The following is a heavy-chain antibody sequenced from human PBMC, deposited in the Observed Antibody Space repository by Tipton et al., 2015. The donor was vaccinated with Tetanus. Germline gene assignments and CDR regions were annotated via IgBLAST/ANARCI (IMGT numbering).Heavy chain of an antibody. D-gene: IGHD5-12*01. V-gene: IGHV3-23*03. CDR3: AKARQGLRCCFDY. CDR1: GFTFSSYA. J-gene: IGHJ4*02. Sequence: GSLRLSCAASGFTFSSYAMSWVRQAPGKGLEWVSVIYSGGSSTYYTDSVKGRFTISRDNSKNPLYLQMNSLRAEDTAVYYCAKARQGLRCCFDYWGQGTLVTVSS. CDR2: IYSGGSST.